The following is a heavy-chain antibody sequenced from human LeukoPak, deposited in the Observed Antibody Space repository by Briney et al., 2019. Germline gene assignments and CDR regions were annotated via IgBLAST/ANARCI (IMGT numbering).Heavy chain of an antibody. D-gene: IGHD5-24*01. CDR2: IYYSGST. V-gene: IGHV4-59*01. CDR3: AREPLSRDGYNYFDY. J-gene: IGHJ4*02. Sequence: PSETLSLTCTVSGGSIRSYYWSWIRQPPGKGLEWIGYIYYSGSTNYNPSLKSRVTISVDTSKNQFSLKLSSVTAADTAVYYCAREPLSRDGYNYFDYWGQGTLVSVSS. CDR1: GGSIRSYY.